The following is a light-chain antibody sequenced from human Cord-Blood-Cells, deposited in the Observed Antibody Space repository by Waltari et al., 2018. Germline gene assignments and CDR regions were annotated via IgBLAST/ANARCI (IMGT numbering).Light chain of an antibody. J-gene: IGKJ1*01. CDR3: QQSYSTPWT. CDR2: AAS. V-gene: IGKV1-39*01. Sequence: DIQMTQSTSSLSASVGDRVTNTCRASQSINSYLNWYQQKPGKAPKLLIYAASSLQSGVPSRFSGSGSGTDFTLTISSLQPEDFATYYCQQSYSTPWTFGQGTKVEIK. CDR1: QSINSY.